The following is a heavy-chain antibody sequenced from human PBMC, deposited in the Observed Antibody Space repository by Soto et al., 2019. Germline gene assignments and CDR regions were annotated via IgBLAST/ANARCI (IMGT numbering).Heavy chain of an antibody. V-gene: IGHV3-30-3*01. CDR3: ARVPQRLLLMRFYGMDV. D-gene: IGHD3-22*01. CDR1: GFTFSSYA. J-gene: IGHJ6*02. Sequence: GGSLRLSCAASGFTFSSYAMHWVRQAPGKGLEWVAVISYDGSNKYYADSVKGRFTISRDNSKNTLYLQMNSLRAEDTAVYYCARVPQRLLLMRFYGMDVWGQGTTVTVSS. CDR2: ISYDGSNK.